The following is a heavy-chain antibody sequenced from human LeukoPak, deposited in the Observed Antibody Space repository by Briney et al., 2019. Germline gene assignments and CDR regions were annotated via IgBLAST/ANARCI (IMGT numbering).Heavy chain of an antibody. CDR2: LYHSGST. CDR3: ARSEGSFCSGANCQAFDI. J-gene: IGHJ3*02. CDR1: GYSISSGYY. D-gene: IGHD2-15*01. Sequence: SQTLSLTCAVSGYSISSGYYWGWIRPPPGEGLEWIGSLYHSGSTYYNPSFKSRVTISVDTSKNQFSLKLSSVTAADTALYYCARSEGSFCSGANCQAFDIWGQGAMVTVSS. V-gene: IGHV4-38-2*01.